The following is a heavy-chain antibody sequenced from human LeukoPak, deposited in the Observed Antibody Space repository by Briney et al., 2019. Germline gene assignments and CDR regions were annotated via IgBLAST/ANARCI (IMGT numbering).Heavy chain of an antibody. CDR2: INHSGST. V-gene: IGHV4-34*01. CDR3: ARDNARFGP. J-gene: IGHJ5*02. D-gene: IGHD1-14*01. CDR1: GGSFSGYY. Sequence: SETLSLTCAVYGGSFSGYYWSWIRQPPGKGLEWIGEINHSGSTNYNPSLKSRVTISVDTSKNQFSLKLSSVTAADTAVYYCARDNARFGPWGQGTLVTVSS.